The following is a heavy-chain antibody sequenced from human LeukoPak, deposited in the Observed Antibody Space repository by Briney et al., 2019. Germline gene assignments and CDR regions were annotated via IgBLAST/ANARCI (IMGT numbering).Heavy chain of an antibody. CDR1: GFTFSDYY. CDR3: ARDNSWELLLDY. D-gene: IGHD1-26*01. CDR2: ISSSGSTI. V-gene: IGHV3-11*01. Sequence: PGGSLRLSCAASGFTFSDYYMSWIRQAPGKGLEWVSYISSSGSTIYYADSVKGRFSISRDNAKNSLYLQMNSLRAEDTAVYYCARDNSWELLLDYWGQGTLVTVSS. J-gene: IGHJ4*02.